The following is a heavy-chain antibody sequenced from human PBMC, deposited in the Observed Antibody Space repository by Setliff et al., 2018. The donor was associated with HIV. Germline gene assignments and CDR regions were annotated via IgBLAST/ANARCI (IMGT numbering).Heavy chain of an antibody. CDR2: IYTSGST. CDR1: GDSISSGSYY. J-gene: IGHJ4*02. Sequence: SETLSLTCTVSGDSISSGSYYWSWIRQPAGKGLEWIGRIYTSGSTSYNPSLKSRVTISVDTSRNQFSLNLNSVTAADTAVYYCARESPRNYWGQGTLVTVAS. CDR3: ARESPRNY. V-gene: IGHV4-61*02.